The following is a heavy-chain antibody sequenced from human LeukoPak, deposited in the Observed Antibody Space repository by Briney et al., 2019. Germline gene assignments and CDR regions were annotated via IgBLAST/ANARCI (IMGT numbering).Heavy chain of an antibody. CDR1: GFTFSSYA. CDR2: ISYDGSNK. CDR3: AKEGGYYFDY. Sequence: GGSLRLSCAASGFTFSSYAMHWVRQAPGKGLEWVAVISYDGSNKYYADSVKGRFTISRDNSKNTLYLQMNSLRAEDTAVYYCAKEGGYYFDYWGQGTLVTVSS. V-gene: IGHV3-30-3*01. J-gene: IGHJ4*02. D-gene: IGHD3-16*01.